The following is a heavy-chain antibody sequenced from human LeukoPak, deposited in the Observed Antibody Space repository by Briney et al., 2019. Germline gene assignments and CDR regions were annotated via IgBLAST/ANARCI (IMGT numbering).Heavy chain of an antibody. D-gene: IGHD2-21*01. J-gene: IGHJ1*01. V-gene: IGHV4-59*01. CDR3: AQKASYSPGYSQD. CDR1: GGSITSYF. CDR2: IYHSGTT. Sequence: TPSETLSLTCTVSGGSITSYFWTWIRQPPGKGLEWIGYIYHSGTTNYNPSLKSRVSISADTSKNQFSLKLTSVTAADTAVYYCAQKASYSPGYSQDWGQGTLVTVSS.